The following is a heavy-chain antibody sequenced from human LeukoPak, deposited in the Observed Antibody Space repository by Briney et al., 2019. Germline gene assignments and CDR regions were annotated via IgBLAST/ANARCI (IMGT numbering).Heavy chain of an antibody. V-gene: IGHV1-8*02. CDR1: GYTFTNYG. J-gene: IGHJ1*01. Sequence: ASVKVSCKASGYTFTNYGINWVRQATGQGLEWMGWMNPNSGNTGYAQKFQGRVTMTRNTSISTAYMELSSLRSEDTAVYYCAINDNSRRYFQYWGQGTLVTVSS. CDR3: AINDNSRRYFQY. D-gene: IGHD1-26*01. CDR2: MNPNSGNT.